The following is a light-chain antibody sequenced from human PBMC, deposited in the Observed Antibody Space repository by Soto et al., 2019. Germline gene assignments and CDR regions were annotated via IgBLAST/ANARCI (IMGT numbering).Light chain of an antibody. J-gene: IGKJ5*01. V-gene: IGKV3-20*01. Sequence: EIVMTQSPVSLSVSPGERATFSCRASQSIRSDLAWYQQRFGQAPRLLIYDASRRATGIPDRFSGSGSGTDFTLTISGLEPEDFAVYYCQQYDSSPPITFGQGTRLEIK. CDR3: QQYDSSPPIT. CDR2: DAS. CDR1: QSIRSD.